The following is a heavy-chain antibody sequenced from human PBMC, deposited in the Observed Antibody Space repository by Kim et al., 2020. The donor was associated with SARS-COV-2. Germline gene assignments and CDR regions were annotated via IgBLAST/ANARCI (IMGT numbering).Heavy chain of an antibody. D-gene: IGHD5-18*01. V-gene: IGHV3-23*01. CDR3: AKVPNDTPPLQLAYYGMDV. J-gene: IGHJ6*02. Sequence: PFTISRDNSKNTLYLQMNSLRAEDTAVYYCAKVPNDTPPLQLAYYGMDVWGQGTTVTVSS.